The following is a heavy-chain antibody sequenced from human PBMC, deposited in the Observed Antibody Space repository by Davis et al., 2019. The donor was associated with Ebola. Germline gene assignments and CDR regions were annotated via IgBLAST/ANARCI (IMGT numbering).Heavy chain of an antibody. CDR1: GFNFRSYG. D-gene: IGHD6-19*01. CDR2: IWYDGSRK. CDR3: ASLFYSSAPWGFDP. Sequence: GGSLRLSCAASGFNFRSYGMHWVRQAPDKGLEWVAVIWYDGSRKYYGDSVKGRFTISRDNSNNLLYLQMNSLRAEDTAVYYCASLFYSSAPWGFDPWGQGTLVTVSS. J-gene: IGHJ5*02. V-gene: IGHV3-33*01.